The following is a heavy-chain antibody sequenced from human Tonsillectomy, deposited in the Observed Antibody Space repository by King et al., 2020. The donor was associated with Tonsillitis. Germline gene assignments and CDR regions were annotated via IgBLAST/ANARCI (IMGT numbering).Heavy chain of an antibody. J-gene: IGHJ4*02. V-gene: IGHV4-59*01. CDR1: GGSINSYY. D-gene: IGHD6-13*01. Sequence: QLQESGPGLVKPSETLALTCNVSGGSINSYYWSWIRQPPGKGLEWIGNIYYSGSTNYKPSLKSRLNISVDKSKNQFSLKLSSVTAAETAVYYCARGGGEQLWYFDHWGQGTLVTVSS. CDR3: ARGGGEQLWYFDH. CDR2: IYYSGST.